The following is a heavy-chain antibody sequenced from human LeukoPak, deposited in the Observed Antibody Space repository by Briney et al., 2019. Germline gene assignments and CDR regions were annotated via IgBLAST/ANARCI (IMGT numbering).Heavy chain of an antibody. D-gene: IGHD3-10*01. V-gene: IGHV3-21*01. CDR2: ISSSSTYI. CDR1: GFTFSTYT. Sequence: PGGSLRLSCAVSGFTFSTYTMNWVRQAPGKGLEWVSSISSSSTYIYYADSVKGRFTISRDNAKNSLYLQMNSLRAEDTAVYYCARDQYGSGSYSRLDYWGQGTLVTVSS. CDR3: ARDQYGSGSYSRLDY. J-gene: IGHJ4*02.